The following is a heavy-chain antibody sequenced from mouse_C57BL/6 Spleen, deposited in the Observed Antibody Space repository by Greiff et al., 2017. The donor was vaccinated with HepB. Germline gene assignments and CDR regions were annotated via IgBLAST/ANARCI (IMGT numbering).Heavy chain of an antibody. J-gene: IGHJ3*01. V-gene: IGHV1-26*01. CDR2: INPNNGGT. D-gene: IGHD2-4*01. Sequence: EVQLQQSGPELVKPGASVKISCKASGYTFTDYYMNWVKQSHGKSLEWIGDINPNNGGTSYNQKFKGKATLTVDKSSSTAYMELRSLTSEDSAVYYCARHDDYEAWFAYWGQGTLVTVSA. CDR3: ARHDDYEAWFAY. CDR1: GYTFTDYY.